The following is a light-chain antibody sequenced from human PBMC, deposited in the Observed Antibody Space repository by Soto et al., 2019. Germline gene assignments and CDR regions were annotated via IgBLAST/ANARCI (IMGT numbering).Light chain of an antibody. J-gene: IGKJ4*01. V-gene: IGKV3-11*01. CDR2: GAS. Sequence: EIVVTQSPATRLLSPGERATLSCSASQAVSNYLAWYRHKPGQAPRLLIYGASNRADGIPARSSGSGSWTNFILTISSLEPEDSSVYYCQQRSNWLTLTFGGGTQVDIK. CDR1: QAVSNY. CDR3: QQRSNWLTLT.